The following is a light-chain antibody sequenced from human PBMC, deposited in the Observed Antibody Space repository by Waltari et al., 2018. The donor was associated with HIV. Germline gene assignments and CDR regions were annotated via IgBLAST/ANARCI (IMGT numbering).Light chain of an antibody. CDR2: GNN. Sequence: QSVLTRPPSVSGAPGQRVTLPCHGSSSNLGAGYDVHWYQQPPGTAPKRLIYGNNNRPSGVPDRFSGSKSATSASLAITGLQAEDEADYYCQSYDSSLSGWVFGGGTKLTVL. CDR3: QSYDSSLSGWV. J-gene: IGLJ3*02. V-gene: IGLV1-40*01. CDR1: SSNLGAGYD.